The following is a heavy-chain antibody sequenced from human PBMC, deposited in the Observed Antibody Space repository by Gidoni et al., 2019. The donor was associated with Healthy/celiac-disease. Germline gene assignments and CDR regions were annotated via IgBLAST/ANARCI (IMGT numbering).Heavy chain of an antibody. Sequence: EVQLVESGGGLVQPGGSLRLSCAASGFTFSSCSMNWVRQAPGKGLEWVSYISRSSSTIYYADSVKGRFTISRDNAKNSLYLQMNSLRDEDTAVYYCARDFTIFGVVITGAGDYWGQGTLVTVSS. CDR2: ISRSSSTI. CDR1: GFTFSSCS. J-gene: IGHJ4*02. D-gene: IGHD3-3*01. CDR3: ARDFTIFGVVITGAGDY. V-gene: IGHV3-48*02.